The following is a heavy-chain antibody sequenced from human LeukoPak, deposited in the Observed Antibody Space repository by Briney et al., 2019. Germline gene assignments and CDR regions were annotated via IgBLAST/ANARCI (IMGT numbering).Heavy chain of an antibody. CDR1: GGSFSGYY. D-gene: IGHD1-1*01. J-gene: IGHJ4*02. V-gene: IGHV4-34*01. Sequence: PSETLSLTCAVYGGSFSGYYWNWIRQPPGKGLEWIGEINHSGSTNFNPSLKSRVTISVDTSKNQFSLKLSSVTAADTAVYYCARAVTLQLFDYWGQGTLVTDSS. CDR3: ARAVTLQLFDY. CDR2: INHSGST.